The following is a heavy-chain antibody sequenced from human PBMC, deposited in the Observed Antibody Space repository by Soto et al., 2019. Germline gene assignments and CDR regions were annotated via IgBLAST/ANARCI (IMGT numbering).Heavy chain of an antibody. CDR2: IRSKAYGGTT. CDR3: TRTSGDYGGSYFQH. J-gene: IGHJ1*01. Sequence: GGSLRLSCTASGFTFGDYAMSWVRQAPGKGLEWVGFIRSKAYGGTTGYAASVKGRFTISRDDSKSIAYLQMNSLKTEDTAVYYCTRTSGDYGGSYFQHWGQGTLVTVSS. D-gene: IGHD2-21*02. CDR1: GFTFGDYA. V-gene: IGHV3-49*04.